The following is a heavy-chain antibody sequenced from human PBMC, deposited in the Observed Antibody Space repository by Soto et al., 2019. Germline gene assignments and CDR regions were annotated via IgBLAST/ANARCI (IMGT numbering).Heavy chain of an antibody. V-gene: IGHV3-30-3*01. Sequence: PGGSLRLSCAASGFTFSSYAIHWVRQAPGKGLEWVADISYDGSNKYYADSVKGRFTISRDNSKNTLYLQMNSLRAEDTAVYYCARDTLETASLHQHTWFDPWGKGTLVTVSS. CDR3: ARDTLETASLHQHTWFDP. CDR1: GFTFSSYA. CDR2: ISYDGSNK. J-gene: IGHJ5*02.